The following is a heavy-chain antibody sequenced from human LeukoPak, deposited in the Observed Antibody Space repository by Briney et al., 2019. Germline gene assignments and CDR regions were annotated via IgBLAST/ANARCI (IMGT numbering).Heavy chain of an antibody. CDR3: AKDHLSHGDEYYYYGMDV. J-gene: IGHJ6*02. Sequence: GGSLRLSCAASGFTFSSYGMHWVRQAPGKGLEWVAVISYDGSNKYYADSVKGRFTISRDNSKNTLYLQMNSLRAEDTAVYYCAKDHLSHGDEYYYYGMDVWGQGTTVTVSS. CDR2: ISYDGSNK. V-gene: IGHV3-30*18. CDR1: GFTFSSYG. D-gene: IGHD4-17*01.